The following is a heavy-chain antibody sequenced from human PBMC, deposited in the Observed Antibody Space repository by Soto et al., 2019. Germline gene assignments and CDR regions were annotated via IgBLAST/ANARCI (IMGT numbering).Heavy chain of an antibody. CDR1: GGSISSGDYY. V-gene: IGHV4-30-4*01. CDR3: ARHNSQWPNWFDP. CDR2: IYYSGST. D-gene: IGHD1-1*01. J-gene: IGHJ5*02. Sequence: LSLTCTVSGGSISSGDYYWSWIRQPPGKGLEWIGYIYYSGSTYYNPSLKSRVTISVDTSKNQFSLKLSSVTAADTAVYYCARHNSQWPNWFDPWGQGTPVTVAS.